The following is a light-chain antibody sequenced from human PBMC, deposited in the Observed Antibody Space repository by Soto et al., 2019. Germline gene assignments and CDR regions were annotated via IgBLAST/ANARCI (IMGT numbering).Light chain of an antibody. CDR3: QQFLTSPLT. Sequence: IVLTQSPGTLSLSPGDRATLSCRASQSLSSTYLAWYLQKPGQAPRFLIYGASSRATDIPDRFSVSGSGTEFTLTISRLEPEDFAVYYCQQFLTSPLTFSGGTRVEI. CDR2: GAS. J-gene: IGKJ4*01. CDR1: QSLSSTY. V-gene: IGKV3-20*01.